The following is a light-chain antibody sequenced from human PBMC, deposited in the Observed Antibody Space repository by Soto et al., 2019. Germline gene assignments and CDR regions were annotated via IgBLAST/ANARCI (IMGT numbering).Light chain of an antibody. CDR1: DSDVGTNT. CDR2: INN. Sequence: QSVLPQPPSASGTPGQRVVISCSGSDSDVGTNTVNWYQQVPGADPKLLIYINNQRPAGVPDRFSGSKSGTSASLAIKGLRSEDEADYYCAAWDDTLPGYVFGSGTKLTVL. V-gene: IGLV1-44*01. J-gene: IGLJ1*01. CDR3: AAWDDTLPGYV.